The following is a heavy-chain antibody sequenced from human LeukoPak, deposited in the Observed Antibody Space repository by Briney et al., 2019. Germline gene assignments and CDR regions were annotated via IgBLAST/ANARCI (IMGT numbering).Heavy chain of an antibody. Sequence: GGSLRLSCAVSGFTFSGFWMSWSRQAPGKGLEWVASINSDGSEGYYADVVKGRFTISRDIAKNTLYLQMNSLRAEDTGVYYCAKDHYWSIDYWGRGTLVTVSS. V-gene: IGHV3-7*01. CDR3: AKDHYWSIDY. J-gene: IGHJ4*02. CDR2: INSDGSEG. CDR1: GFTFSGFW. D-gene: IGHD3-3*01.